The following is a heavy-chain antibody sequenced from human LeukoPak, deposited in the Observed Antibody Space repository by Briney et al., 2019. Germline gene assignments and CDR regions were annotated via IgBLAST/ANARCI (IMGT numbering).Heavy chain of an antibody. J-gene: IGHJ4*02. V-gene: IGHV1-2*02. D-gene: IGHD6-13*01. Sequence: GTSLRLSCAASGLTFRRYGMHWVRQAPGQGLEWMGWINPNNGDTNYAQKFQGRVTMTRDTSINTAYVEVSRLRSDDTAVYYCARDRIAAPDDFDYWGQGTPVTVSS. CDR3: ARDRIAAPDDFDY. CDR2: INPNNGDT. CDR1: GLTFRRYG.